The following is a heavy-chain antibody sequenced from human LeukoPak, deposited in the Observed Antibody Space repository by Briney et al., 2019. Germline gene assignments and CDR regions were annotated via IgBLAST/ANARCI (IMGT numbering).Heavy chain of an antibody. CDR1: GGSISSGDYY. Sequence: SQTLSLTCTVSGGSISSGDYYWSWIRQPPGKGLEWIGYIYYSGSTNYNPSLKSRVTISIDTSKNQFSLKLSSVTAADTAVYYCARDLVTVTKGFDIWGQGTMVSVSS. J-gene: IGHJ3*02. CDR2: IYYSGST. V-gene: IGHV4-30-4*01. CDR3: ARDLVTVTKGFDI. D-gene: IGHD4-17*01.